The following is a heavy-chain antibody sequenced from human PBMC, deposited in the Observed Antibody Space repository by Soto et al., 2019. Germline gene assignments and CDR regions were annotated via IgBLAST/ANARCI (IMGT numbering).Heavy chain of an antibody. D-gene: IGHD2-2*01. Sequence: QVQLVQSGAEVKKPGASVKVSCKASGYTFTSYAMHWVRQAPGQRLEWMGWINGASGDTKSSEKFQGRVTITRDTSVTTAYMELSSLRSEDTALYYCARPLGYCNSIGCWNAFDIWGQGTMVTVSS. CDR3: ARPLGYCNSIGCWNAFDI. V-gene: IGHV1-3*01. CDR2: INGASGDT. J-gene: IGHJ3*02. CDR1: GYTFTSYA.